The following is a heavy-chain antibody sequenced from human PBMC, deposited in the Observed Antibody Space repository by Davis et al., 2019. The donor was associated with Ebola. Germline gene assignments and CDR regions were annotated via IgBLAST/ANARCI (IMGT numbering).Heavy chain of an antibody. CDR1: GYTFTGYY. J-gene: IGHJ6*02. CDR2: INPNSGGT. CDR3: ARDRITIFGVAITSMDV. Sequence: ASVKVSCKASGYTFTGYYMHWVRQAPGQGLEWMGWINPNSGGTNYAQKFQGRVTMTRDTSISTAYMELSRLRSDDTAVYYCARDRITIFGVAITSMDVWGQGTTVTVSS. D-gene: IGHD3-3*01. V-gene: IGHV1-2*02.